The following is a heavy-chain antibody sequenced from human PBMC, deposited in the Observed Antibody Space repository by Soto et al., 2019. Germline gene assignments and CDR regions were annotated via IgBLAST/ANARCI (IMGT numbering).Heavy chain of an antibody. CDR3: ARSQRRTSAAGAGDY. V-gene: IGHV1-8*01. CDR1: GYTFTSYD. J-gene: IGHJ4*02. D-gene: IGHD6-13*01. Sequence: QVQLVQSGAEVKKPGASVKVSCKASGYTFTSYDINWVRQATGQGLEWMGWMNPNSGNAGYAQRFQGRVTMTWNISISTAYMDLSSLRSEDTAVYYCARSQRRTSAAGAGDYWGQGTLVTVSS. CDR2: MNPNSGNA.